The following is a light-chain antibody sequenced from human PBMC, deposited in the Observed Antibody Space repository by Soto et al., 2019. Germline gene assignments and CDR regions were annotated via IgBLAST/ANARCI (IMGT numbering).Light chain of an antibody. CDR1: QSISSH. CDR2: DVS. J-gene: IGKJ4*01. V-gene: IGKV3-11*01. Sequence: ESVLTQSPATMSLSPGERATLSCRASQSISSHLAWYQQKPGQAPRLLMYDVSNRATDIPARFSGSGSGTDFTLTISSLEPEDFAVYYCQQRPNWPLTFGGGTKVEIK. CDR3: QQRPNWPLT.